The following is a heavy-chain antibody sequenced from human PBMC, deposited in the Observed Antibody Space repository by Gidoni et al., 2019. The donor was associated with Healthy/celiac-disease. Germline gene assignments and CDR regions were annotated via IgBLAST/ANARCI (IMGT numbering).Heavy chain of an antibody. D-gene: IGHD6-13*01. V-gene: IGHV1-69*01. CDR2: IIPIFGTA. CDR3: ARGAPAIAAAGTGYYFDY. J-gene: IGHJ4*02. CDR1: GGTFSSYA. Sequence: QVQLVQSGAEVKKPGSSVKVSCKASGGTFSSYAISWVRQAPGQGLEWMGGIIPIFGTANYAQKFQGRVTITADESTSTAYMELSSLRSEDTAVYYCARGAPAIAAAGTGYYFDYWGQGTLVTVSS.